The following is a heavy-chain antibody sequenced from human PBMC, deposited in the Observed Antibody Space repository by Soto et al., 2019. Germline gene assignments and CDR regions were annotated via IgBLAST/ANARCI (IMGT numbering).Heavy chain of an antibody. CDR3: ARDPSYYGMDV. Sequence: QVQLVQSGAEEKKPGASVKVSCKASGYTFTSYAMHWVRQAPGQRLEWMGWINAGNGNTKYSQKFQGRVTITRDTSDSTAYMELSSLRSEDTAVYYCARDPSYYGMDVWGQGTTVTGSS. CDR2: INAGNGNT. J-gene: IGHJ6*02. V-gene: IGHV1-3*05. CDR1: GYTFTSYA.